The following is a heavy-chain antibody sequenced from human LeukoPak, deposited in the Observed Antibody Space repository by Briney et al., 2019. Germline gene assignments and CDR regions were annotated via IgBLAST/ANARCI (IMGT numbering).Heavy chain of an antibody. Sequence: PGGSLRLSCAASGFTFSSYSMNWVRQAPGKGLEWVSYISSSSSTIYYADSVKGRFTISRDNAKNSLYLQMNSLRAEDTAVYYCARDSEVPAAILGGGKAEFDYWGQGTLVTVSS. CDR2: ISSSSSTI. J-gene: IGHJ4*02. V-gene: IGHV3-48*01. CDR3: ARDSEVPAAILGGGKAEFDY. D-gene: IGHD2-2*02. CDR1: GFTFSSYS.